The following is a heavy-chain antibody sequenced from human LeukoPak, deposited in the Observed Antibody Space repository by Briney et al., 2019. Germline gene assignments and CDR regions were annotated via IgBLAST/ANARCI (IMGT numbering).Heavy chain of an antibody. D-gene: IGHD6-19*01. CDR2: ISGDGGST. Sequence: GGSLRLSCAASGFTFDDYAMHWVRQAPGKGLEWVSLISGDGGSTYYADSVKGRFTISRDNSKNSLYLQMNSLRTEDTALYSCAKDICGCSVRYHYQYGMDVWGQGTTVTVSS. V-gene: IGHV3-43*02. CDR1: GFTFDDYA. CDR3: AKDICGCSVRYHYQYGMDV. J-gene: IGHJ6*02.